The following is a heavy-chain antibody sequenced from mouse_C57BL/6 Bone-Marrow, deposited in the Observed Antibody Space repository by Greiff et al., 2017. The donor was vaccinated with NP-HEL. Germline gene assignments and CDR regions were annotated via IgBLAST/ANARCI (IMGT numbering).Heavy chain of an antibody. D-gene: IGHD1-1*01. Sequence: VQLQQSGPVLVKPGASVKMSCKASGYTFTDYYMNWVKQSHGKSLEWIGVINPYNGGTSYNQKFKGKATLTVDNSSSTAYMQLSSLTSEDSAVYYCARSTERNFDVWGTGTTVTVSS. CDR3: ARSTERNFDV. J-gene: IGHJ1*03. V-gene: IGHV1-19*01. CDR2: INPYNGGT. CDR1: GYTFTDYY.